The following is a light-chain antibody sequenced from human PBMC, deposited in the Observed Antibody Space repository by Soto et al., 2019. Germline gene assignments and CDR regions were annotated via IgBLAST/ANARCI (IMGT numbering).Light chain of an antibody. CDR1: QSLLHSNGYNY. Sequence: DIVMTQYPLSLPVTPGEPASISCRSSQSLLHSNGYNYLDWYLQKPGQSPQVLIYSGSNRVSGVPDRFSGSVSGTDFTLRISRVEAEDVGVYYCMQALQTPLAFGQGTKVEI. V-gene: IGKV2-28*01. J-gene: IGKJ2*01. CDR2: SGS. CDR3: MQALQTPLA.